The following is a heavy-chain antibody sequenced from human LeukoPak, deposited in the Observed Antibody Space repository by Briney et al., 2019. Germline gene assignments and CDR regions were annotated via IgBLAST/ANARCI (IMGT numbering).Heavy chain of an antibody. D-gene: IGHD3-9*01. J-gene: IGHJ4*02. CDR1: GFIFSNYA. V-gene: IGHV3-23*01. CDR3: AKWGDYDVLTGYYVSDF. CDR2: ISGRSDNT. Sequence: PGASLRLSRAASGFIFSNYAMYRVRQAPGKGLEWVSAISGRSDNTYYADSVKGRFTLSRDSSKNTLYLQMNSLRADDTAVYYCAKWGDYDVLTGYYVSDFWGQGTLVTVSS.